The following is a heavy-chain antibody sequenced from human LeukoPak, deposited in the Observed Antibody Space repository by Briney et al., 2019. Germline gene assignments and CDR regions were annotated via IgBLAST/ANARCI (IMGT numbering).Heavy chain of an antibody. CDR2: GHYTGSS. CDR1: GXSISDYY. J-gene: IGHJ4*02. D-gene: IGHD3-22*01. CDR3: ARHDNRGYYSLHY. Sequence: SETLSLTCTVSGXSISDYYWSWIRQPPGKGLEWIGFGHYTGSSNYNPSLKSRVTTSVDTSKSQFSLKLISVTAADTAVYYCARHDNRGYYSLHYWGQGALVTVSS. V-gene: IGHV4-59*08.